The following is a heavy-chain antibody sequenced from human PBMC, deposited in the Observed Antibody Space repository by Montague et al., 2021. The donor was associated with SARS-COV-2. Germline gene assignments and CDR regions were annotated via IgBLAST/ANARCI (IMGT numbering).Heavy chain of an antibody. J-gene: IGHJ3*01. D-gene: IGHD3-3*01. CDR3: ARHSGRDTIFGVVIIPDAFDF. V-gene: IGHV4-39*01. CDR1: GSPISSSSYY. Sequence: SETLSLTCTVSGSPISSSSYYWGWIPQPPGKGLEWIGCIYYSGSTYYNPALKSRVTISVDTSKNQFSLKLSSVTAADTAVYYCARHSGRDTIFGVVIIPDAFDFWGQGTMVTVSS. CDR2: IYYSGST.